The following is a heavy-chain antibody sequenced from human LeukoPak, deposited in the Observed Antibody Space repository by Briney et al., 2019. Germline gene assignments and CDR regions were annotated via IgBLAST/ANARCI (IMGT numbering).Heavy chain of an antibody. CDR3: AKNACTRTSYYSYYYLDV. Sequence: LRLSCAASGFTFDDRAMHWVRQAPGKGLEWVSGIDWNSGSLGYADSVRGRFTISRDNAQNSLYLQMNSPRPEDTALYYCAKNACTRTSYYSYYYLDVWGNGTTVTVSS. J-gene: IGHJ6*03. V-gene: IGHV3-9*01. CDR2: IDWNSGSL. D-gene: IGHD2-2*01. CDR1: GFTFDDRA.